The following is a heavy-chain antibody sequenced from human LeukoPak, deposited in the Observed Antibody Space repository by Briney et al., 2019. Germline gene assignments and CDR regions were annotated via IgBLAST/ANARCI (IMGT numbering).Heavy chain of an antibody. CDR1: GFTFDDYA. CDR2: ISGDSDYT. J-gene: IGHJ4*02. V-gene: IGHV3-43*02. Sequence: GGSLRLSCAASGFTFDDYAMHWVRQAPGMGLEWVSLISGDSDYTYYADSVKGRFTISRDNSKNSLYLQMNTLRTEDNALYYCAKGHGSRTGDFEYWGQGTLVTVSS. CDR3: AKGHGSRTGDFEY. D-gene: IGHD3-10*01.